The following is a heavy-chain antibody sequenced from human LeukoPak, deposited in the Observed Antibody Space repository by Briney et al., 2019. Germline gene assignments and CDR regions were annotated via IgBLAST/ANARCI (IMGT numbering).Heavy chain of an antibody. J-gene: IGHJ4*02. CDR2: IYYSGST. CDR3: AGTYYYDSSGYQIGY. Sequence: SETLSLTCTVSGGSISSYYWSWIRQPPGKGLEWIGYIYYSGSTNYNPSLMSRVTISVDTSKNQFSLKLSSVTAADTAVYYCAGTYYYDSSGYQIGYWGQGTLVTVSS. V-gene: IGHV4-59*08. D-gene: IGHD3-22*01. CDR1: GGSISSYY.